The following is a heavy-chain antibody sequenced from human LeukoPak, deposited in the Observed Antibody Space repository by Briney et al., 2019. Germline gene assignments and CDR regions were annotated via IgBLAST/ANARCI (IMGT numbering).Heavy chain of an antibody. CDR1: GFTFSSYA. CDR3: EKAATIGVVWFDP. J-gene: IGHJ5*02. V-gene: IGHV3-23*01. CDR2: ISGSGGST. D-gene: IGHD5-12*01. Sequence: GGSLRLSCAASGFTFSSYAMSWVRQAPGRGLEWVSAISGSGGSTYYADSVKGRFTISRDNSKNTLYLQMNSLRAEDTAVYHCEKAATIGVVWFDPWGQGTLVTVSS.